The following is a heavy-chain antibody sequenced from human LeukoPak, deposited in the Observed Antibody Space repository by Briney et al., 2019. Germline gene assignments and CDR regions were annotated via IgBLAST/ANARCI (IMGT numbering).Heavy chain of an antibody. Sequence: GASVKVSCKALGYNFANYYMHWVRQAPGQGLEWMAIINPSGGSTNYAQRFRGRVSVTRDMSTSTVYIYLSSLRSEDTAVYYCARDISSGYFDYWGQGTLVTVSS. V-gene: IGHV1-46*01. CDR1: GYNFANYY. D-gene: IGHD5-18*01. J-gene: IGHJ4*02. CDR2: INPSGGST. CDR3: ARDISSGYFDY.